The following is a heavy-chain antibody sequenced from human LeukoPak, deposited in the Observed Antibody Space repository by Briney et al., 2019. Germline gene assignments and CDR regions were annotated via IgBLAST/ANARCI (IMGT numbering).Heavy chain of an antibody. CDR3: ARPKYDYGDSYGMDV. Sequence: GGSLRLSCAASGFTFSSYEMNWVRQAPGKGLEWVSYISSSGSTIYYADSVKGRFTISRDNAKNSLYLQMNSLRAEDTAVYYCARPKYDYGDSYGMDVWGKGTTVTVSS. CDR1: GFTFSSYE. J-gene: IGHJ6*04. CDR2: ISSSGSTI. V-gene: IGHV3-48*03. D-gene: IGHD4-17*01.